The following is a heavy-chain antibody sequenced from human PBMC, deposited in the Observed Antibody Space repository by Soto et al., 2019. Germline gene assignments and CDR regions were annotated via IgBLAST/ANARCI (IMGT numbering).Heavy chain of an antibody. J-gene: IGHJ6*02. CDR2: MYYTGRT. CDR3: ARDLWGYCGTDCYPLDV. V-gene: IGHV4-59*01. CDR1: GCSISSYY. D-gene: IGHD2-21*02. Sequence: SETLSLTCTVSGCSISSYYWSWIRQPPGKGLEWIGYMYYTGRTNYNPSLKSRVTISVDTSKNQFSLKLNSVTAADTAVYYCARDLWGYCGTDCYPLDVWGQGTTVTVSS.